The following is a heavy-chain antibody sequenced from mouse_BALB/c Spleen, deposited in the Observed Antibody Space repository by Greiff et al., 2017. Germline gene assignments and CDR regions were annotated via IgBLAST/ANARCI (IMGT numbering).Heavy chain of an antibody. CDR1: GFTFSNYW. J-gene: IGHJ3*01. CDR2: IRLKSNNYAT. Sequence: EVKLVESGGGLVQPGGSMKLSCVASGFTFSNYWMNWVRQSPEKGLEWVAEIRLKSNNYATHYAESVKGRFTISRDDSKSSVYLQMNNLRAEDTGIYYCTRDYEAGAWFAYWGQGTLVTVSA. V-gene: IGHV6-6*02. CDR3: TRDYEAGAWFAY. D-gene: IGHD2-4*01.